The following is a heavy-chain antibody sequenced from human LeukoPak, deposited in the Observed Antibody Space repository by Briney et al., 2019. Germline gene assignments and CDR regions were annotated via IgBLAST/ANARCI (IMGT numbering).Heavy chain of an antibody. CDR1: GYTFTGYY. Sequence: ASVTVSCRASGYTFTGYYIHWVRQAPGQGLEWMGWINPNSGATNYAQKFQGRVTMTRDTSISTAYMELSRLGSDDTAVYYCARDLSYYGSGSYYFDFWGQGTLVTVSS. D-gene: IGHD3-10*01. CDR2: INPNSGAT. V-gene: IGHV1-2*02. CDR3: ARDLSYYGSGSYYFDF. J-gene: IGHJ4*02.